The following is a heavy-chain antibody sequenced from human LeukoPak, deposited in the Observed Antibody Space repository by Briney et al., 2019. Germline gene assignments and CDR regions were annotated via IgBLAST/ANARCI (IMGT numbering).Heavy chain of an antibody. CDR1: GYSFTSYW. CDR2: IYPGDADP. D-gene: IGHD3-3*01. V-gene: IGHV5-51*01. J-gene: IGHJ4*02. CDR3: ARLDDFWSGYSNFDY. Sequence: GESLKISCKGSGYSFTSYWIGWGRQMPGKGLGWMGIIYPGDADPSYSPSFQGQVTISPDKSISTAYLQWSSLKASDTAMYYCARLDDFWSGYSNFDYWGQGTLVTVSS.